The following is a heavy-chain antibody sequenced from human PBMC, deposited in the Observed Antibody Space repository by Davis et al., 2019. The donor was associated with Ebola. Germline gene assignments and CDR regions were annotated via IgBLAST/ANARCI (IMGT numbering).Heavy chain of an antibody. D-gene: IGHD3-3*01. J-gene: IGHJ4*02. CDR1: GGSFSDHY. V-gene: IGHV4-34*01. CDR2: INPSGST. CDR3: ARGGRFLEWLSKFDY. Sequence: MPSETLSLTCAVYGGSFSDHYWSWIRQSPEKGLDWIGEINPSGSTNYNPSLKSRVTISADTSKNQFSLKLKSVTAADTAVYYCARGGRFLEWLSKFDYWGQGTLVTVSS.